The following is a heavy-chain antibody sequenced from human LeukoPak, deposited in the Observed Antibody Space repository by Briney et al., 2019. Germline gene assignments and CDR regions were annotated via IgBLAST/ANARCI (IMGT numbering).Heavy chain of an antibody. CDR3: ARRHCGGDCYLTPEYYFDY. J-gene: IGHJ4*02. CDR2: IIPIFGTA. D-gene: IGHD2-21*02. Sequence: ASVKVSCKASGGTFSSYAISWVRQAPGQGLEWMGGIIPIFGTANYAQKFQGRVTITTDESTSTAYMELSSLRSEDTAVCYCARRHCGGDCYLTPEYYFDYWGQGTLVTVSS. V-gene: IGHV1-69*05. CDR1: GGTFSSYA.